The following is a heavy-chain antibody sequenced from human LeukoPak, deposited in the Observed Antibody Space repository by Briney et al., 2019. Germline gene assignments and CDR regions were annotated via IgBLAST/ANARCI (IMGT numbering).Heavy chain of an antibody. Sequence: GGPLRLSCVASRFSFSSYEMNWVRQAPGKGLEWLTYISSSGSTIFYADSVKGRFTISRDNAKNSLYLQMNRLRAEDTAVYYCARGRAGYSSSWGIWGQGTMVTVSS. CDR1: RFSFSSYE. J-gene: IGHJ3*02. D-gene: IGHD6-13*01. V-gene: IGHV3-48*03. CDR3: ARGRAGYSSSWGI. CDR2: ISSSGSTI.